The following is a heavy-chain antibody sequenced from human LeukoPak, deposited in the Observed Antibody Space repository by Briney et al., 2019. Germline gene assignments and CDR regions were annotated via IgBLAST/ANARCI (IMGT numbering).Heavy chain of an antibody. Sequence: GGSLRLSCAASGFTFSSYGIHWVRQAPGKGLEWVAFIRYDGGDKYYADSVKGRFTISRDNSKNNLYLQVNTLRADDTALYYCAKGAAVAVLDYWGQGTLVTVSS. CDR2: IRYDGGDK. D-gene: IGHD6-19*01. CDR3: AKGAAVAVLDY. CDR1: GFTFSSYG. J-gene: IGHJ4*02. V-gene: IGHV3-30*02.